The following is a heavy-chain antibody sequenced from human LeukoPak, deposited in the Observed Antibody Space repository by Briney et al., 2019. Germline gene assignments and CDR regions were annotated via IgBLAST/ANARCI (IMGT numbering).Heavy chain of an antibody. J-gene: IGHJ3*02. CDR1: GFTFSSYG. V-gene: IGHV3-30*03. Sequence: GRSLRLSCAASGFTFSSYGMHWVRQAPGKGLEWVAVISYDGSNKYYADSVKGRFTISRDNSKNTLYLQMNSLRAEDTAFYYCARARDYGSGKANAFDIWGQGTMVTVSS. CDR2: ISYDGSNK. D-gene: IGHD3-10*01. CDR3: ARARDYGSGKANAFDI.